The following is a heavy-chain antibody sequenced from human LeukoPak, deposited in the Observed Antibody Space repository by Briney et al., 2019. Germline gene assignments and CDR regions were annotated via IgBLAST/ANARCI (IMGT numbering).Heavy chain of an antibody. CDR2: IRSKAYGGPT. CDR3: TRVFCSRNSCYVSDS. Sequence: GGSLRLSCTASGFTFGDYAMSWVRQAPGKGLAWVGIIRSKAYGGPTDYAASVKGRFTISRDDSKSIAYLQMNSLKTEDTAVYYCTRVFCSRNSCYVSDSWGQGTLVTVSS. V-gene: IGHV3-49*04. J-gene: IGHJ4*02. D-gene: IGHD2-2*01. CDR1: GFTFGDYA.